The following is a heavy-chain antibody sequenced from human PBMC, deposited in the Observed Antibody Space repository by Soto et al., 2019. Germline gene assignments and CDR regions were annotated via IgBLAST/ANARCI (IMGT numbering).Heavy chain of an antibody. CDR1: GFTFSSYA. CDR3: AKDCNPPSLGYSYGYPSAFDY. CDR2: ISGSGGST. D-gene: IGHD5-18*01. Sequence: GGSLRLSCAASGFTFSSYAMSWVRQAPGKGLEWVSAISGSGGSTYYADSVKGRFTISRDNSKNTLYLQMNSLRAEDTAVYYCAKDCNPPSLGYSYGYPSAFDYWGQGTLVTVSS. V-gene: IGHV3-23*01. J-gene: IGHJ4*02.